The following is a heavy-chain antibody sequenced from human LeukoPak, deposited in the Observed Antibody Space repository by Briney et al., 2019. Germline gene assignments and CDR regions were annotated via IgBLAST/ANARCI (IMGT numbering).Heavy chain of an antibody. CDR2: IYYSGST. V-gene: IGHV4-59*08. Sequence: SETLSLTCTVSGGSISSHYWSWIRQPPGKGLEWIGYIYYSGSTNYNPSLKSRVTISVDTSKNQFSLKLSSVTAADTAVYYCARAVTTSGAFDIWGQGTMVTVSS. D-gene: IGHD4-17*01. CDR3: ARAVTTSGAFDI. CDR1: GGSISSHY. J-gene: IGHJ3*02.